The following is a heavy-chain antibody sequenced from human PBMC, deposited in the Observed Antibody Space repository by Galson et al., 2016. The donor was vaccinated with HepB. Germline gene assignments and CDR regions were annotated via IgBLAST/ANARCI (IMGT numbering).Heavy chain of an antibody. CDR3: ARDPLYVTGGIDY. D-gene: IGHD2-8*02. V-gene: IGHV3-48*04. J-gene: IGHJ4*02. CDR1: GFTFSSYS. Sequence: SLRLSCAASGFTFSSYSMNWVRQAPGKGLEWVSYISSSSSKIYYADSVKGRFTISRDNAKKSLYLQMNRLGAEDTAVYYCARDPLYVTGGIDYWGQGALVTVSS. CDR2: ISSSSSKI.